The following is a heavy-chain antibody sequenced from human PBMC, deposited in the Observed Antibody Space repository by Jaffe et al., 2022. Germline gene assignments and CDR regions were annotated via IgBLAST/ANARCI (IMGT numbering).Heavy chain of an antibody. D-gene: IGHD3-22*01. V-gene: IGHV3-49*04. CDR1: GFTFGDYA. J-gene: IGHJ4*02. CDR2: IRSKAYGGTT. Sequence: EVQLVESGGGLVQPGRSLRLSCTASGFTFGDYAMSWVRQAPGKGLEWVGFIRSKAYGGTTEYAASVKGRFTISRDDSKSIAYLQMNSLKTEDTAVYYCTRDGTYYYDSSGYYCDYWGQGTLVTVSS. CDR3: TRDGTYYYDSSGYYCDY.